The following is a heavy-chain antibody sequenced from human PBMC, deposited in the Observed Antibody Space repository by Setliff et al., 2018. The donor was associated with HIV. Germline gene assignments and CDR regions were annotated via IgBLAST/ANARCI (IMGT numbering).Heavy chain of an antibody. J-gene: IGHJ3*01. V-gene: IGHV1-46*01. CDR2: INPSVGNT. Sequence: ASVKVSCKASGYTFTGYYMHWVRQAPGQGLEWMGIINPSVGNTDYAQKFQTRVTMTRDTSTSTVYMELSSLRSNDTAIYYCVRVAMIRGTIVGAFDLWGQGSMVTVSS. CDR1: GYTFTGYY. CDR3: VRVAMIRGTIVGAFDL. D-gene: IGHD3-10*01.